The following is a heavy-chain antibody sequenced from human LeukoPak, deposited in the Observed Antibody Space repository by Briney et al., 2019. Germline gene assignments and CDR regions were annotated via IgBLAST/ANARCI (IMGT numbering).Heavy chain of an antibody. D-gene: IGHD3-10*01. CDR2: FNPNSGGT. Sequence: ASVKVSCKASGYTFTGYYMHWVRQAPGQGLEWMGWFNPNSGGTNYAQKFQGRVTMTRDTSISTAYMELSRLRSDDTAVYYCARGRWFGELPDYWGQGTLVTVSS. V-gene: IGHV1-2*02. CDR3: ARGRWFGELPDY. CDR1: GYTFTGYY. J-gene: IGHJ4*02.